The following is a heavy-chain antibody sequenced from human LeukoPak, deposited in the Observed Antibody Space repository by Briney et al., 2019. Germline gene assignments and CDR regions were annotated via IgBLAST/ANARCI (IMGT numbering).Heavy chain of an antibody. V-gene: IGHV1-8*01. CDR1: GYTFTNND. CDR3: ARGREYSSGPGFDY. CDR2: MNPNSGNT. J-gene: IGHJ4*02. D-gene: IGHD3-22*01. Sequence: ASVKVSCKASGYTFTNNDINWVRQATGQGLEWLGWMNPNSGNTGYAQKFRGRVTMTRNTSINTAYMELSSLKSEDTAVYYCARGREYSSGPGFDYWAQGTLVTVSS.